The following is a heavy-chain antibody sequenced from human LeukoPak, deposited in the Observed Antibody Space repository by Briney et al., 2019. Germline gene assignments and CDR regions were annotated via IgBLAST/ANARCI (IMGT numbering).Heavy chain of an antibody. V-gene: IGHV3-23*01. D-gene: IGHD6-19*01. CDR3: AKDHAGGSGVYEDFDS. CDR1: GFIFSAYG. J-gene: IGHJ4*02. CDR2: IRGNGDTT. Sequence: GGSLRLSCAASGFIFSAYGMSWVRQAPGQGLEWLSAIRGNGDTTYYADSAKGRFTIYRDNSKNTLYLQMNSLRAEDTAVYYCAKDHAGGSGVYEDFDSWGQGTLVTVSS.